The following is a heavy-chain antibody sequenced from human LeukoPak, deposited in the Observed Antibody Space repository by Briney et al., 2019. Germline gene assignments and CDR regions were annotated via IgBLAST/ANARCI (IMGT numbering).Heavy chain of an antibody. Sequence: SSETLSLTCTVSGGSISSISYYWGWIRQPPGKGLEWIGSIYYSGSTYYNPSLKSRITISVDTSKNQFSLKLSSVTAADTAVYYCASRDAVTTMLDCWGQGSLVTVSS. D-gene: IGHD4-17*01. J-gene: IGHJ4*02. CDR3: ASRDAVTTMLDC. CDR2: IYYSGST. V-gene: IGHV4-39*07. CDR1: GGSISSISYY.